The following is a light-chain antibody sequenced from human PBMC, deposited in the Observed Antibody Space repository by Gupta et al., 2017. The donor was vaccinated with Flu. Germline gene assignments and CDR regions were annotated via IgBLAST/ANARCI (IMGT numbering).Light chain of an antibody. Sequence: VMTQSLATLSVSPGQRATLSCRASQSVASNLVWYQQRPGQAPRLLIYSASIRATGIPARFSGRGSGTEFTLKISSLQSEDFAIYYCQQNKNWPLTFGGGTKVEIK. J-gene: IGKJ4*01. V-gene: IGKV3-15*01. CDR1: QSVASN. CDR3: QQNKNWPLT. CDR2: SAS.